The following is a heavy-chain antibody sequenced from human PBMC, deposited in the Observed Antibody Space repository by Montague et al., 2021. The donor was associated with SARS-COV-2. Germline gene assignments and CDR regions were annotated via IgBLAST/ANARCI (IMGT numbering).Heavy chain of an antibody. Sequence: SETLSLTCTVSGGSISSGGYYWDWIRQPPGKGLEWIGSIYYSGTTYYNPSLKSRVTISVDTSKNQFSLKLSSVTAADTAVYYCARHWITRDVVFIKGGWFDPWGQGTLVTVSS. CDR2: IYYSGTT. J-gene: IGHJ5*02. V-gene: IGHV4-39*01. CDR3: ARHWITRDVVFIKGGWFDP. CDR1: GGSISSGGYY. D-gene: IGHD3-22*01.